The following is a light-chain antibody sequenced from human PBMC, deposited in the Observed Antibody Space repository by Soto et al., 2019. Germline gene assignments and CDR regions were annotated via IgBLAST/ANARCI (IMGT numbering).Light chain of an antibody. J-gene: IGLJ1*01. CDR2: GNS. V-gene: IGLV1-40*01. Sequence: QSVLTQPPSVSGAPGQRVTISCTGSSSNIGAGYDVHWYQQLPGTAPKLLIYGNSNRPSGVPDRFSGSKSGTSASLAITGLQAEDEADYYCQSYDSSLSGFYVCGTGTKVTV. CDR1: SSNIGAGYD. CDR3: QSYDSSLSGFYV.